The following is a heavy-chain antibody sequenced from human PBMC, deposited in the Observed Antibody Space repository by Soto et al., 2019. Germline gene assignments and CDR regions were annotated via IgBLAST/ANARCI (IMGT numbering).Heavy chain of an antibody. D-gene: IGHD2-2*01. V-gene: IGHV3-48*01. Sequence: EVQLVESGGGLVQPGGSLRLSCAASGFTFSRYSMNWVRQAPGKGLEWVSYISSSSNSIYYADSVKGRFTISRDNAKDLLALQIKRLGAEDTAWYLCASPRGGRKTSWIRRGPGTLGTVSS. CDR2: ISSSSNSI. J-gene: IGHJ4*01. CDR1: GFTFSRYS. CDR3: ASPRGGRKTSWIR.